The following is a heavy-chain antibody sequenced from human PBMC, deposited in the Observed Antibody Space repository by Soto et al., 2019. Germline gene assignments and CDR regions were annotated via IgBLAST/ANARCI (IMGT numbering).Heavy chain of an antibody. CDR2: INPNSGGT. D-gene: IGHD6-13*01. CDR1: GYTFTGYY. V-gene: IGHV1-2*04. Sequence: GASVKVSCKASGYTFTGYYMHWVRQAPGQGLEWMGWINPNSGGTNYAQKFQGWVTMTRDTSISTAYMELSRLRSDDTAVYYCARAFIAAAGTVGYYGMEVRGQGTTVTVSS. J-gene: IGHJ6*02. CDR3: ARAFIAAAGTVGYYGMEV.